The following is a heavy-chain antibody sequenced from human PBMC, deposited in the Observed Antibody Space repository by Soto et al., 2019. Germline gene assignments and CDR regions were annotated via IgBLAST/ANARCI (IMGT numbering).Heavy chain of an antibody. CDR3: ARVGWLRFLEWLFDY. J-gene: IGHJ4*02. CDR2: INHSGST. D-gene: IGHD3-3*01. V-gene: IGHV4-34*01. CDR1: GGSFSGYY. Sequence: PSETLSLTCAVYGGSFSGYYWSWIRQPPGKGLEWIGEINHSGSTNYNPSLKSRVTISVDTSKNQFSLKLSSVTAADTAVYYCARVGWLRFLEWLFDYWGQGTLVTVSS.